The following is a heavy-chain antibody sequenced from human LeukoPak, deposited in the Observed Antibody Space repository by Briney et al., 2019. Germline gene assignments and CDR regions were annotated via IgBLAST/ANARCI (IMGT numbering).Heavy chain of an antibody. Sequence: HSGGSLRLSCAASGFTFNTYTMNWVRQAPGKGLEWVSYISGSSGIIDYADSVRGRFTISRDNAKNSLYLQMNSLRAEDTAVYYCARYCTSTSCAFEYWGQGTLVTVSS. V-gene: IGHV3-48*01. CDR3: ARYCTSTSCAFEY. J-gene: IGHJ4*02. CDR1: GFTFNTYT. D-gene: IGHD2-2*01. CDR2: ISGSSGII.